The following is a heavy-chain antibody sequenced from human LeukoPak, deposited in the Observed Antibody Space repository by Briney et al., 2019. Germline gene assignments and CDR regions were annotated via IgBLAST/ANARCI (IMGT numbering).Heavy chain of an antibody. CDR2: IIPIFGTA. J-gene: IGHJ4*02. CDR1: GGTFSSYA. V-gene: IGHV1-69*13. Sequence: SVKVSCKASGGTFSSYAISWVRQAPGQGLEWMGGIIPIFGTANYAQKFQGRVTITADESSSTAYMELSSLRSEDTAVYYCARDQALYYYDSSGYYPDWGQGTLVTVSS. D-gene: IGHD3-22*01. CDR3: ARDQALYYYDSSGYYPD.